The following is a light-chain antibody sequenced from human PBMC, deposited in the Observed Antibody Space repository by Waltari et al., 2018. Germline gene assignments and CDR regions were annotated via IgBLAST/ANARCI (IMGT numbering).Light chain of an antibody. Sequence: DLQMTQSPSSLSASVGDRVPITCRASQSITSYLSWYQRKPGKAPKLLIYDTSTLQSGVPSRFSGSGSGTDFTLTISSLQPEDFATYWCQQSYSSFSFGGGTKVEIK. CDR1: QSITSY. J-gene: IGKJ4*01. CDR3: QQSYSSFS. CDR2: DTS. V-gene: IGKV1-39*01.